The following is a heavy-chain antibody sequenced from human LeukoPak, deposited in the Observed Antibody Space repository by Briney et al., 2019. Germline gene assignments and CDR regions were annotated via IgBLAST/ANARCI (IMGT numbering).Heavy chain of an antibody. Sequence: PGGSLRLSCAASGFTFSSYAMSWIRQAPGKGLEWVSYISSSGSTIYYADSVKGRFTISRDNAKNSLYLQMNSLRAEDTAVYYCAKDDHAYYYDSSGYKPFVYWGQGTLVTVSS. CDR3: AKDDHAYYYDSSGYKPFVY. V-gene: IGHV3-11*01. CDR1: GFTFSSYA. D-gene: IGHD3-22*01. CDR2: ISSSGSTI. J-gene: IGHJ4*02.